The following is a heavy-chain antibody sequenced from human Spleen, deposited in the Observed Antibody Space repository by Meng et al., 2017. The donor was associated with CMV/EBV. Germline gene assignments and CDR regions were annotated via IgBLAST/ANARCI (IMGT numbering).Heavy chain of an antibody. D-gene: IGHD6-13*01. Sequence: GGSLRLSCAASGFTFSNYVMHWVRQAPGKGLEWVAVISSDGTNKYYADSVKGRFTISRDNSKNTLYLQMNSLRAEDTAVYYCARDEGIAAAGTPFGNAFDIWGQGTMVTVSS. CDR2: ISSDGTNK. CDR3: ARDEGIAAAGTPFGNAFDI. CDR1: GFTFSNYV. J-gene: IGHJ3*02. V-gene: IGHV3-30-3*01.